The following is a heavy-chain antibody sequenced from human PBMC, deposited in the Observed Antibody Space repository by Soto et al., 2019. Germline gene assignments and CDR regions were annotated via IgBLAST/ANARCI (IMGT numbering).Heavy chain of an antibody. Sequence: GASVKVSCKASGYTFPSYGISWVRQAPGQGLEWMGWISGYNGNTNYAQTVQGRVTMTTDTSTGTVYMELRSLKSDDTAIYYCSRFIMVGGWFDPNYYHGMDVWGQGTTVTVSS. D-gene: IGHD6-19*01. CDR1: GYTFPSYG. CDR2: ISGYNGNT. CDR3: SRFIMVGGWFDPNYYHGMDV. V-gene: IGHV1-18*01. J-gene: IGHJ6*02.